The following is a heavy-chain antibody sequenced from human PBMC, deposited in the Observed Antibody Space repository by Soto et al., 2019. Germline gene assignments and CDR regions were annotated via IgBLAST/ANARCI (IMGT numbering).Heavy chain of an antibody. CDR1: GFTFSSYA. CDR2: FSGGRDTT. Sequence: VQLLESGGGLVQPGGSLRLSCVASGFTFSSYAMSWVRQSPGQRLEWVATFSGGRDTTWHADSVKGRFTVSRHSSKNTLSLQMNSLRPEHTALYYCAKATSATCTGSICYSFDYWGQGTLVTVSS. V-gene: IGHV3-23*01. D-gene: IGHD2-21*01. J-gene: IGHJ4*02. CDR3: AKATSATCTGSICYSFDY.